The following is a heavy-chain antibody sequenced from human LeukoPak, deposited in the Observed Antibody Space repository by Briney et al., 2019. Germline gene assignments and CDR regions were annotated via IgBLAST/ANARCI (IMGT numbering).Heavy chain of an antibody. CDR2: INHSGST. V-gene: IGHV4-39*07. CDR3: AREEDCSGGICYLGNAFDI. J-gene: IGHJ3*02. Sequence: PSETLSLTCTVSGGSISSSSAYWSWIRQPPGKGLECIGEINHSGSTNYNASLKSRVTISVDTSKNQFSLKLSSVTAADTAVYYCAREEDCSGGICYLGNAFDIWGQGTMVTVSS. D-gene: IGHD2-15*01. CDR1: GGSISSSSAY.